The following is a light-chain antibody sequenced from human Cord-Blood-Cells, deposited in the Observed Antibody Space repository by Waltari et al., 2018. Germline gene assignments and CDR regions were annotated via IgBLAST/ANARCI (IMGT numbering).Light chain of an antibody. CDR1: SSDVGGYNY. Sequence: QSALTQPRSVSGSPGQSVTISCTGTSSDVGGYNYVSWYQQNPGKAPKLMIYDVIKRPSGVPDRFSGSKSGNTASLTISGLQAEDEADYYCCSYAGSYTFVFGGGTKLTVL. V-gene: IGLV2-11*01. J-gene: IGLJ2*01. CDR2: DVI. CDR3: CSYAGSYTFV.